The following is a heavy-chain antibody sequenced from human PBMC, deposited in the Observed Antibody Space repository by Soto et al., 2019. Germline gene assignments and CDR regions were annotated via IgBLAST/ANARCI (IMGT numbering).Heavy chain of an antibody. J-gene: IGHJ4*02. Sequence: GGSLRLSCAASGFTFSSYAMSWVRQAPGKGLEWVSAISGSGGSTYYADSVKGRFTISRDNSKNTLYLQMNSLRAEDTAVYYCAKDRGDYYESSGYYPLFGYWGQGTLVTVSS. CDR3: AKDRGDYYESSGYYPLFGY. CDR2: ISGSGGST. D-gene: IGHD3-22*01. CDR1: GFTFSSYA. V-gene: IGHV3-23*01.